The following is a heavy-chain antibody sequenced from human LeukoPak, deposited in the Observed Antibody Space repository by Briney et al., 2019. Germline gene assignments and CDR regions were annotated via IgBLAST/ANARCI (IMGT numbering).Heavy chain of an antibody. CDR1: GGTFSSYA. CDR3: ASSGPGTSSYYYGMDV. J-gene: IGHJ6*02. CDR2: IIPIFGTA. Sequence: ASVKVSCKASGGTFSSYAISWVRQAPGQGLEWMGGIIPIFGTANYAQKFQGRVTITTDESTSTAYMELSRLRSDDTAVYYCASSGPGTSSYYYGMDVWGQGTTVTVSS. D-gene: IGHD1-1*01. V-gene: IGHV1-69*05.